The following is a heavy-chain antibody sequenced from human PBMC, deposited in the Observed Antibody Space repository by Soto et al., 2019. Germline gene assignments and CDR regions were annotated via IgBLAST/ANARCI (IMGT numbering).Heavy chain of an antibody. CDR3: ARELSSSWYLYYFGY. CDR1: GYTFTSYA. CDR2: INAGNGNT. V-gene: IGHV1-3*01. Sequence: ASVKVSCKASGYTFTSYAMHWVRQAPGQRLEWMGWINAGNGNTKYSQKFQGRVTITRDTSASTAYMELSSLRSEDTAVYYCARELSSSWYLYYFGYWGQGTLVTVSS. J-gene: IGHJ4*02. D-gene: IGHD6-13*01.